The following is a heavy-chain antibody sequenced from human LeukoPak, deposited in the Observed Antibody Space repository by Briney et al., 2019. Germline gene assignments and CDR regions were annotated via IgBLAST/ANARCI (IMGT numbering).Heavy chain of an antibody. CDR2: ISFNGDNK. Sequence: GGSLRLSCAASGFTFSSYAMNWVRKAPEKGLGWVSVISFNGDNKYYAYSVKGRFTISRDNSKNKLYLQINSRRAEDTAVYYCAKERHMVRGGNYFDFWGQGTLVTVTS. V-gene: IGHV3-30*18. D-gene: IGHD3-10*01. CDR3: AKERHMVRGGNYFDF. CDR1: GFTFSSYA. J-gene: IGHJ4*02.